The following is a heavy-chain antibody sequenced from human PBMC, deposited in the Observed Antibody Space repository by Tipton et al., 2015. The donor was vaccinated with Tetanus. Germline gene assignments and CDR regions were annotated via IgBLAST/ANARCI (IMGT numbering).Heavy chain of an antibody. J-gene: IGHJ5*02. V-gene: IGHV4-30-4*01. CDR2: INSLGST. CDR3: ARGGQLRFLAWMFPTWFHP. Sequence: TLSLTCSVSGASLSSGDYFWSWLRQSPGGGLEWIGYINSLGSTWYNSSLKSRVTISVDSSKNQFSLNVNSVTAADTAVYFCARGGQLRFLAWMFPTWFHPWGQGTLVSVSS. D-gene: IGHD3-3*01. CDR1: GASLSSGDYF.